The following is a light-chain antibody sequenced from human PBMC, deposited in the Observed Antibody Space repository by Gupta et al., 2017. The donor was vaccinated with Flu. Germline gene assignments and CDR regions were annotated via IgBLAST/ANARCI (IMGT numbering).Light chain of an antibody. J-gene: IGKJ1*01. CDR3: SQALPTPKT. CDR2: LAS. CDR1: QSLLHINGYNY. Sequence: ETVMTQFPLALSVTPGEAASISCRSSQSLLHINGYNYLDWYLQKPGQPPQLLIYLASKRASGVPDRISGSGSGTIFTLKISRGVAEDVGIYYSSQALPTPKTFGQGTKVEIK. V-gene: IGKV2-28*01.